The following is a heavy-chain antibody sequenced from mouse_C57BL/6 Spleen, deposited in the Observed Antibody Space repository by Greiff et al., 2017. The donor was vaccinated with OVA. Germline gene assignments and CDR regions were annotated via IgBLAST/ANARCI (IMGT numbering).Heavy chain of an antibody. CDR3: ARRGQLRCFDD. V-gene: IGHV1-50*01. J-gene: IGHJ2*01. Sequence: QVQLQQPGAELVKPGASVKLSCKASGYTFTSYWMQWVKQRPGQGLEWIGEIDPSDSSTNYNQKFKGKATLTVDTSSSTAYMQLSSLTSEDSAVYYSARRGQLRCFDDWRQGTTLTVSS. D-gene: IGHD3-2*02. CDR2: IDPSDSST. CDR1: GYTFTSYW.